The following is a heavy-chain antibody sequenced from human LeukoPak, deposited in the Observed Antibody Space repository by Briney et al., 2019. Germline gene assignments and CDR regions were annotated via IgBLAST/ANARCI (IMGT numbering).Heavy chain of an antibody. D-gene: IGHD4-11*01. Sequence: VGSLRLSCAASGFTFDDYGMTWVRQAPGKGLEWVSGINWNGGNTGYADSVKGRFTISRDNAQNSLYLQMNSLRAEDTALYYCARVASNYDFDYWGQGTPVSVSS. J-gene: IGHJ4*02. CDR3: ARVASNYDFDY. V-gene: IGHV3-20*04. CDR1: GFTFDDYG. CDR2: INWNGGNT.